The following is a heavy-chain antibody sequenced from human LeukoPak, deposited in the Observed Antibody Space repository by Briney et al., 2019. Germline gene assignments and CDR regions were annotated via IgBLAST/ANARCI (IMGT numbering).Heavy chain of an antibody. CDR3: ARDDSSSWYLVNY. V-gene: IGHV1-2*02. CDR1: GYTFTGYY. D-gene: IGHD6-13*01. CDR2: INPNSGGT. J-gene: IGHJ4*02. Sequence: AASVKVSCKASGYTFTGYYMHWVRQAPGQGLEWMGWINPNSGGTNYAQKFQGRVTMTRDTSISTAYMELSRLRSDDTAVYYCARDDSSSWYLVNYWGQGTLVTVSS.